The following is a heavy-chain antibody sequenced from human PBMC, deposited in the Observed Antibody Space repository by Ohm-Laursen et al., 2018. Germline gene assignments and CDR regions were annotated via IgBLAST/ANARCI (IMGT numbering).Heavy chain of an antibody. CDR1: GGSISSGGYY. CDR2: IYYSGST. Sequence: GTLSLTCTVSGGSISSGGYYWSWIRQHPGKGLEWIGYIYYSGSTKYNPFFNSRVTISVDTSQNQFSLNLRSVTTADTAVYYCASGHNYGYDNYYYGMDVWGQGTTVTVSS. J-gene: IGHJ6*02. D-gene: IGHD3-16*01. CDR3: ASGHNYGYDNYYYGMDV. V-gene: IGHV4-61*08.